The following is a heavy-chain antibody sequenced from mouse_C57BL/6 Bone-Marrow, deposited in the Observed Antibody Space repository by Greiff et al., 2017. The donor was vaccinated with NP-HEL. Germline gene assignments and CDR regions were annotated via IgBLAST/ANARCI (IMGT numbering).Heavy chain of an antibody. CDR3: ARPWYDSSSYGFAY. V-gene: IGHV5-17*01. D-gene: IGHD1-1*01. J-gene: IGHJ3*01. Sequence: EVQVVESGGGLVKPGGSLKLSCAASGFTFSDYGMHWVRQAPEKGLEWVAYISSGSSTIYYADTVKGRFTVSRDNAKNTLVLQMTSLRSEDTAMYYCARPWYDSSSYGFAYWGQGTLVTVSA. CDR2: ISSGSSTI. CDR1: GFTFSDYG.